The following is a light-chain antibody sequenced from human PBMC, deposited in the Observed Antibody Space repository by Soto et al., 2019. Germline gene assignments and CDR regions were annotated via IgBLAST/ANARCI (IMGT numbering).Light chain of an antibody. Sequence: DILLTQSPSSLSASVGDRVTITCRASESISFYLNWYQQKPGKPPKLLIYAASNLFSGVPSRFSARGNGTDFTLTISSFHREDFATYYFQQNYSTFGQGTKVEMK. CDR1: ESISFY. V-gene: IGKV1-39*01. CDR3: QQNYST. CDR2: AAS. J-gene: IGKJ2*01.